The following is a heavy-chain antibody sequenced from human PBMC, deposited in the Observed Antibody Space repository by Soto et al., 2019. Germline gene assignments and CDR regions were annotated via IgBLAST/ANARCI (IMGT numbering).Heavy chain of an antibody. CDR2: IFSNDEE. CDR1: GFSLSNARMG. Sequence: SGPTRVNPTETLTLTCTVSGFSLSNARMGVSWIRQPPGKALEWLAHIFSNDEESYSTSLKSRLTISKDTSKSQVVLTMTNMDPVDTATYYCACEGSSTRGYYYYGMDVWGQGTTVTVSS. J-gene: IGHJ6*02. D-gene: IGHD2-2*01. V-gene: IGHV2-26*04. CDR3: ACEGSSTRGYYYYGMDV.